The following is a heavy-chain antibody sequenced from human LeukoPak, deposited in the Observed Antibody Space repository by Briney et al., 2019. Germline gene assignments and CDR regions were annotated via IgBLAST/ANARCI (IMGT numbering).Heavy chain of an antibody. J-gene: IGHJ2*01. CDR2: INPNSGGT. V-gene: IGHV1-2*02. CDR3: ARDFSVLDGGGAYWYFDL. CDR1: GYTFTGYY. Sequence: ASVKVSCKASGYTFTGYYMHWVRQAPGQGLEWMGWINPNSGGTNYAQKFQGRVTMTRDTSISTAYMELSRLRSDDTAVYYCARDFSVLDGGGAYWYFDLWGRGTLVTVSS. D-gene: IGHD3/OR15-3a*01.